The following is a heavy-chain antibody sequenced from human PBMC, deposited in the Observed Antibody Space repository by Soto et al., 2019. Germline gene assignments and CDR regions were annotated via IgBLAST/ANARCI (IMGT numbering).Heavy chain of an antibody. V-gene: IGHV3-48*02. Sequence: EVQLVESGGGLVQPGGSLRLSCAASGFSFNNYNMHWVRQAPGKGLEWLSFISSSSGTIIYADSVKGRFTISRDNAKNSLYLQMNSLRHEDTAVYYCSRNGGYARTDYWGLGTLVTVSS. CDR1: GFSFNNYN. J-gene: IGHJ4*02. CDR3: SRNGGYARTDY. D-gene: IGHD5-12*01. CDR2: ISSSSGTI.